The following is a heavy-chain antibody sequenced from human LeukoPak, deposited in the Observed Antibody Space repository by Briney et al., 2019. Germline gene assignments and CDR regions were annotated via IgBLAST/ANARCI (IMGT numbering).Heavy chain of an antibody. CDR2: LSYSRIT. CDR1: GGSISSGSYY. Sequence: SSETLSLTCAVSGGSISSGSYYWGWIRQPPGKGLEWIGSLSYSRITYYNPSLKSRVTISEDTSKNHFSLKLNSVTAADTAVYYCARGSGSAYSYLAHFDYWGQGTLVTVSS. CDR3: ARGSGSAYSYLAHFDY. J-gene: IGHJ4*02. D-gene: IGHD3-22*01. V-gene: IGHV4-39*07.